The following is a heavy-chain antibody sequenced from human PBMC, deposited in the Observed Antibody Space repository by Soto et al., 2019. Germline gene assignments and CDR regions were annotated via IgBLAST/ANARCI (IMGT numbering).Heavy chain of an antibody. CDR3: ARRVDHYDSSGDANDI. J-gene: IGHJ3*02. D-gene: IGHD3-22*01. CDR1: GGSFSGYY. V-gene: IGHV4-34*01. Sequence: PSETQSLTCAVYGGSFSGYYWSWIRQPPGKGLEWIGEINHSGSTSYNPSLKSRVTMSVDTSKNEFSLKLTSVTAADTAVYYCARRVDHYDSSGDANDIWGQGTMVTVSS. CDR2: INHSGST.